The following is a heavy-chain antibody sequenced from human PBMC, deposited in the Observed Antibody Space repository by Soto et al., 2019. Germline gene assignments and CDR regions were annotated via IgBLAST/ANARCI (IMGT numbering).Heavy chain of an antibody. CDR2: IYPGDSDT. D-gene: IGHD3-10*01. CDR1: GYSFTRYW. Sequence: GESLKDSCKGAGYSFTRYWIGWVRQMPGKGLEWMGIIYPGDSDTRYSPSFQGQVTISADKSISTAYLQWSSLKASDTAMYYCARLGGVAEPQVYNWFDPWGQGTLVTVSS. CDR3: ARLGGVAEPQVYNWFDP. J-gene: IGHJ5*02. V-gene: IGHV5-51*01.